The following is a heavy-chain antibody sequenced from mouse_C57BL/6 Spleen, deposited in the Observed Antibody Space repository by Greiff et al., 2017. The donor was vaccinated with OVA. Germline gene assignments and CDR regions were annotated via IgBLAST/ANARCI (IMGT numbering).Heavy chain of an antibody. D-gene: IGHD2-3*01. J-gene: IGHJ3*01. CDR3: ARRYGYDGPFAY. CDR1: GYAFTNYL. Sequence: QVQLKQSGAELVRPGTSVKVSCKASGYAFTNYLIEWVKQRPGQGLEWIGVINPGSGGTNYNEKFKGKATLTADKSSSTAYMQLSSLTSEDSAVYFCARRYGYDGPFAYWGQGTLVTVSA. V-gene: IGHV1-54*01. CDR2: INPGSGGT.